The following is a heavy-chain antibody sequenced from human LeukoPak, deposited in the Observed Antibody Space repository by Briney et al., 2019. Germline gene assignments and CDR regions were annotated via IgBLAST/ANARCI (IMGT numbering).Heavy chain of an antibody. CDR1: GGSISSYY. D-gene: IGHD1-1*01. Sequence: SETLSLTCTVSGGSISSYYWSWIRQPPGKGLEWIGYIYYSGGTNYNPSLKSRVTISVDTSKNQFSLKLSSVTAADTAVYYCARERPGSLDYWGQGTLVTVSS. CDR2: IYYSGGT. J-gene: IGHJ4*02. V-gene: IGHV4-59*01. CDR3: ARERPGSLDY.